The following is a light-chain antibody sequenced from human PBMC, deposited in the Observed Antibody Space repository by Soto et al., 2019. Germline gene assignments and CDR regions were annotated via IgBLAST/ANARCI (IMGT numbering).Light chain of an antibody. CDR2: GIS. Sequence: AIQMTQSPSSLSASVGDTVTFTCRASQAIRNDLGWFQQRPGKPPKLLIYGISILQTGVPSRFGGSGSGTDFTLTISGLQPEDFATYYCLHDALFPYSFGQGTRLEI. CDR1: QAIRND. J-gene: IGKJ2*03. CDR3: LHDALFPYS. V-gene: IGKV1-6*01.